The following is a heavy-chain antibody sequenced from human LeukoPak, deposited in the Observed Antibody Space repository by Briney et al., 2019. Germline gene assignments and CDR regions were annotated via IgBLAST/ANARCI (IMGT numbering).Heavy chain of an antibody. CDR3: ARELGYYDSSGYYYWGAFDI. D-gene: IGHD3-22*01. J-gene: IGHJ3*02. CDR1: GYTFTSYG. Sequence: ASVEVSCKASGYTFTSYGISWVRQAPGQGLEWMGWISAYNGNTNYAQKLQGRVTMTTDTSTSTAYMELRSLRSDDTAVYYCARELGYYDSSGYYYWGAFDIWGQGTMVTVSS. CDR2: ISAYNGNT. V-gene: IGHV1-18*01.